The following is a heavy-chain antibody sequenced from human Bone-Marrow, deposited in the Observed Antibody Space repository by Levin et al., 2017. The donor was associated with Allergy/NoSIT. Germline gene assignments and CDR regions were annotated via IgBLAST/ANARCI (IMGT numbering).Heavy chain of an antibody. Sequence: GGSLRLSCAVSRFTFSSYWMSWVRQASGKGLEWVANIKQDGTEKYYVDSVKGRFNISRDNAKNSLYLQMNSLRAEDTAVYYCAVIGPRGFDPWGQGTLVTVSS. J-gene: IGHJ5*02. CDR1: RFTFSSYW. V-gene: IGHV3-7*01. D-gene: IGHD3-16*02. CDR2: IKQDGTEK. CDR3: AVIGPRGFDP.